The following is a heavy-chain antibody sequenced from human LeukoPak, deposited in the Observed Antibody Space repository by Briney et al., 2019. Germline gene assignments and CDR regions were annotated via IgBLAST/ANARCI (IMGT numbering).Heavy chain of an antibody. Sequence: GGSLRLSCAASGFTFSSYWMSWVRQAPGKGLEWVANIKQDRSEKYYVDSVKGRFTISRDNAKNSLYLQMNSLRAEDTAVYYCARGYPVLLWFGELQSTFDYWGQGTLVTVSS. J-gene: IGHJ4*02. CDR2: IKQDRSEK. D-gene: IGHD3-10*01. CDR3: ARGYPVLLWFGELQSTFDY. CDR1: GFTFSSYW. V-gene: IGHV3-7*01.